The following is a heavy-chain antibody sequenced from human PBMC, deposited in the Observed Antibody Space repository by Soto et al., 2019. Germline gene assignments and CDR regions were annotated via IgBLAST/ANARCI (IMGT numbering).Heavy chain of an antibody. CDR1: GYTFTSYA. D-gene: IGHD2-2*01. Sequence: ASVKVSCKASGYTFTSYAMHWVRQAPGQRLEWMGWINAGNGNTKYSQNFQGRVTITRDTSASTAYLELSSLRSEDTAVYYCARYCSSTSCYGTIDYYYYGMDVWGQGTTVTVSS. V-gene: IGHV1-3*01. J-gene: IGHJ6*02. CDR3: ARYCSSTSCYGTIDYYYYGMDV. CDR2: INAGNGNT.